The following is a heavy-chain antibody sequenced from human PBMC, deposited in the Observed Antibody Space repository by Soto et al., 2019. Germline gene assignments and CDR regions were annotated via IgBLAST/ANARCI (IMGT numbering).Heavy chain of an antibody. CDR3: AKDTLDCTNGVCYSYYYYYGMDV. CDR2: ISYDGSNK. CDR1: GFTFSSYG. V-gene: IGHV3-30*18. J-gene: IGHJ6*02. Sequence: GGSVRLSCAASGFTFSSYGMHWVRQAPGKGLEWVAVISYDGSNKYYADSVKGRFTNSRDNSKNTLYLQMNSLRAEDTAVYYCAKDTLDCTNGVCYSYYYYYGMDVWGQGTKVTVSS. D-gene: IGHD2-8*01.